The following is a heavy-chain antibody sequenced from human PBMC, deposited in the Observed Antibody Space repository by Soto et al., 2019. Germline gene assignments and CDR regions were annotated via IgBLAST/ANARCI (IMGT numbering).Heavy chain of an antibody. D-gene: IGHD4-17*01. J-gene: IGHJ4*02. CDR2: IKSKADGGTT. Sequence: XESLLLSGAASEFTFANAWISWVRQAPGKGLEWVGRIKSKADGGTTDYAAPVKGRFTISRDESQNTLYLQMNSLKTEDTAVYYCTSLYYGHWGQGSLVSVSS. CDR1: EFTFANAW. CDR3: TSLYYGH. V-gene: IGHV3-15*01.